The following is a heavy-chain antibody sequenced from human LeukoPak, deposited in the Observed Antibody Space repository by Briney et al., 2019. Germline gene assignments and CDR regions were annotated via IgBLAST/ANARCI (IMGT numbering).Heavy chain of an antibody. CDR2: IKADGSDK. Sequence: PGGSLRLSCAASGFTFSDNWMTWVRQAPGKGLEWVAIIKADGSDKAYLDSVKGRFTITRDNARNLMYLQMNNLRAEDTDVYYCARQGRPDYWGQGTLVTVSS. J-gene: IGHJ4*02. V-gene: IGHV3-7*01. CDR3: ARQGRPDY. CDR1: GFTFSDNW.